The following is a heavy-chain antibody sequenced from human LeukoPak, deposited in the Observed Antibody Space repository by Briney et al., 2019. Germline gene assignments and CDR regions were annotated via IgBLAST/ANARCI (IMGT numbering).Heavy chain of an antibody. V-gene: IGHV4-4*08. CDR1: GCSITGYH. J-gene: IGHJ3*02. Sequence: SETLSLTCTVSGCSITGYHWSWIRQPPGKGLEWIGYIYSSGSTEYKPSLKSRATISADTSKDQFSLKLTSVTAADTAIYYCARRNDFDIWGQGTMVTVSS. CDR2: IYSSGST. CDR3: ARRNDFDI.